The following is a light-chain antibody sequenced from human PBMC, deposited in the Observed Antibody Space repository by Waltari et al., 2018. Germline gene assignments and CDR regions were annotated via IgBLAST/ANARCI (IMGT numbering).Light chain of an antibody. J-gene: IGLJ3*02. CDR3: QVWDYDTAHLV. CDR1: NIGAKS. CDR2: YDS. Sequence: SYVLTQPPSVSVAPGQTARIACGGNNIGAKSVHWYQERPGQAPVLIIYYDSVRPSGIPERFSGSNSGNTATLTISRVEAGDEADYYCQVWDYDTAHLVFGGGTTLTVV. V-gene: IGLV3-21*04.